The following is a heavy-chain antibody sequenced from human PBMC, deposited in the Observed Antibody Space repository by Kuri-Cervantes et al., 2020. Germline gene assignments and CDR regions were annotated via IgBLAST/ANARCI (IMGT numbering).Heavy chain of an antibody. CDR3: ARAYCSSTSCWLDP. V-gene: IGHV4-30-2*01. CDR1: GGSISSGGYS. CDR2: IYHSGST. Sequence: SETMFLTCAVSGGSISSGGYSWSWIRQPPGKGLEWIGYIYHSGSTYYNPSLKSRVTISVDRSKNQFSLKLSSVTAADTAVYYCARAYCSSTSCWLDPWGQGTLVTVSS. D-gene: IGHD2-2*01. J-gene: IGHJ5*02.